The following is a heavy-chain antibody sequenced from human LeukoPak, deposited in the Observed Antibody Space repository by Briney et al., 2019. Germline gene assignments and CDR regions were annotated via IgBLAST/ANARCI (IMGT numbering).Heavy chain of an antibody. Sequence: GGSLRLSCAASGFTVSSNYMSWFRQAPGKGLEWVSVIYSGGSTYYADSVKGRFTISSDNSKNTLYLQMNSLRAEDTAVYYCARERHYYYYMDVWGKGTTVTVSS. V-gene: IGHV3-66*02. CDR1: GFTVSSNY. J-gene: IGHJ6*03. CDR2: IYSGGST. CDR3: ARERHYYYYMDV.